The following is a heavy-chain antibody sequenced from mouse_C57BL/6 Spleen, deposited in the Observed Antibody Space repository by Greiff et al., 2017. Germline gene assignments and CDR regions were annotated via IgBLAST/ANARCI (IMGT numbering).Heavy chain of an antibody. CDR1: GYTFTSYW. D-gene: IGHD1-1*01. Sequence: QVQLQQPGAELVKPGASVKLSCKASGYTFTSYWMPWVKQRPGQGLEWIGMIHPNSGSTNYNEKFKSKATLTVDKSSSTAYMQLSSLTSEDSAVYYCARPITAVVADWAMDYWGQGTSVTVSS. J-gene: IGHJ4*01. V-gene: IGHV1-64*01. CDR3: ARPITAVVADWAMDY. CDR2: IHPNSGST.